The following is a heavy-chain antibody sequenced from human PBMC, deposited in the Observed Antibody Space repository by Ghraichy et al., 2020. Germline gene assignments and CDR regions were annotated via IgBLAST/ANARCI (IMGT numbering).Heavy chain of an antibody. CDR2: INHSGST. V-gene: IGHV4-34*01. Sequence: SETLSLTCAVYGGSFSGYYWSWIRQPPGKGLELIGEINHSGSTNYNPSLKSRVTISVDTSKNQFSLKLSSVTAADTAVYYCAREGPTYYYDSSGIRDYWGQGTLVTVSS. CDR1: GGSFSGYY. D-gene: IGHD3-22*01. J-gene: IGHJ4*02. CDR3: AREGPTYYYDSSGIRDY.